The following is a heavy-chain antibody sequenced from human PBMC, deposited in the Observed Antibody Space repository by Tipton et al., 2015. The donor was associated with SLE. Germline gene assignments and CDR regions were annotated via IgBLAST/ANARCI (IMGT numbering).Heavy chain of an antibody. CDR3: VATVPGGDWYFDL. D-gene: IGHD3-10*01. CDR1: VITFSSHW. Sequence: SLRLSCGASVITFSSHWMHWVRQAPGKGLMWVSHINSDGRITTYADSVKGRFTISRDNAKNTLYLQMDSLRAEDTAVYYCVATVPGGDWYFDLWGRGTLVTVSS. V-gene: IGHV3-74*01. J-gene: IGHJ2*01. CDR2: INSDGRIT.